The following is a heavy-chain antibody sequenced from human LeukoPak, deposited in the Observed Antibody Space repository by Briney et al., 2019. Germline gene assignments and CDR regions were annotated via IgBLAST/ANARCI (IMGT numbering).Heavy chain of an antibody. Sequence: KPSETLSLTCAVYGGSFSGYYWSWIRQPPGKGLEWIGEINHSGSTNYNPSLKSRVTISVDTSKNQFSLKLSSVTAADTAVYYCARDRRGALRYSDWLSIYGMDVWGQGTLVTVSS. CDR1: GGSFSGYY. CDR2: INHSGST. J-gene: IGHJ6*02. D-gene: IGHD3-9*01. CDR3: ARDRRGALRYSDWLSIYGMDV. V-gene: IGHV4-34*01.